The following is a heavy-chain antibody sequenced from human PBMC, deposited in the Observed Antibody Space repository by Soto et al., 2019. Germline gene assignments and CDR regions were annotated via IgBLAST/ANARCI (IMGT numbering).Heavy chain of an antibody. Sequence: EVQLVESGGGLVQPGGSLRLSCEASGFTFSNYGINWVRQAPGKGLEGVSHISSSSSTIYYAESVKGRFSISRDNAKNSLYLPMSSLRGEDTAVYYCATSFITTVGTTAWGQGTQVTVSS. CDR3: ATSFITTVGTTA. CDR1: GFTFSNYG. CDR2: ISSSSSTI. J-gene: IGHJ4*02. V-gene: IGHV3-48*01. D-gene: IGHD1-1*01.